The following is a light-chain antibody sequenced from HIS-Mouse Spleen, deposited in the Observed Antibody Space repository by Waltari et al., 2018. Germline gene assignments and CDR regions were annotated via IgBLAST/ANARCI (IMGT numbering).Light chain of an antibody. CDR2: GNN. J-gene: IGLJ3*02. Sequence: QSVLTQPPSASRTPGQRVTISCSGSSSHLGSHSVSWYQQLPGTAPKLLIYGNNQRPSGVPDRFSGSKSGTSASLAISGLRSEDEADYYCAAWDDSRSGPVFGGGTKLTVL. V-gene: IGLV1-47*01. CDR1: SSHLGSHS. CDR3: AAWDDSRSGPV.